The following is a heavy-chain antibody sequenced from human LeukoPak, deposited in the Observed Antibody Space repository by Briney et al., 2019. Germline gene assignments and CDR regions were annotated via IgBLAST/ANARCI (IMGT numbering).Heavy chain of an antibody. V-gene: IGHV4-34*01. CDR3: ARGPGYSYGYSGRDY. CDR1: GGSFSGYY. Sequence: SETLSLTCAVYGGSFSGYYWSRIRQPPGKGLEWIGEINHSGSTNYNPSLKSRVTISVDTSKNQFSLKLSSVTAADTAVYYCARGPGYSYGYSGRDYWGQGTLVTVSS. D-gene: IGHD5-18*01. CDR2: INHSGST. J-gene: IGHJ4*02.